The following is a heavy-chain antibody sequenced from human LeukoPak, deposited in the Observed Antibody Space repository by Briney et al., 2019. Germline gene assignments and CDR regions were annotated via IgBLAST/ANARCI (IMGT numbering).Heavy chain of an antibody. V-gene: IGHV3-30*18. Sequence: GGSLRLSCAASGFTFSSYGMHWVRQAPGKGLKWVAVISYDGSNKYYADSVKGRFTISRDNSKNTLYLQMNSLRAEDTAVYYCANRRDGYNLASIGYWGQGTLVTVSS. CDR3: ANRRDGYNLASIGY. CDR1: GFTFSSYG. D-gene: IGHD5-24*01. CDR2: ISYDGSNK. J-gene: IGHJ4*02.